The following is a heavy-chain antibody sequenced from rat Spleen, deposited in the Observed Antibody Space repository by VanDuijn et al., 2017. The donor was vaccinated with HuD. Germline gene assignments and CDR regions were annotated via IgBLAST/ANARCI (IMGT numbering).Heavy chain of an antibody. CDR1: GFTFSDYY. Sequence: EVQLVESDGGLVQPGRSLKLSCAASGFTFSDYYMAWVRQAPTKGLEWVATISYDGSSTYYRDSVKGRFTISRDNAKSTLYLQMDSLRSEDTATYYCARRMAGSYYFDYWGQGVMVTVSS. J-gene: IGHJ2*01. V-gene: IGHV5-29*01. D-gene: IGHD1-12*02. CDR2: ISYDGSST. CDR3: ARRMAGSYYFDY.